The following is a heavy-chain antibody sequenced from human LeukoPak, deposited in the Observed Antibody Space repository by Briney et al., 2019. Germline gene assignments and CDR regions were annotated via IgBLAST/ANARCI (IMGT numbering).Heavy chain of an antibody. CDR2: ISYDGSNK. V-gene: IGHV3-30*04. Sequence: GGSLRLSCAASGFTFSSYAMHWVRQAPGKGLEWVAVISYDGSNKYYADSVKGRFTISRDNSKNTLYLQMNSLRAEDTAVYYCARGPPMVRGVNFDYWGQGTLVTVSS. CDR3: ARGPPMVRGVNFDY. J-gene: IGHJ4*02. CDR1: GFTFSSYA. D-gene: IGHD3-10*01.